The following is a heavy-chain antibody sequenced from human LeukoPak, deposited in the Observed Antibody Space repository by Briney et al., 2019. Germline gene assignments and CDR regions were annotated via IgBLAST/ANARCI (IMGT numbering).Heavy chain of an antibody. Sequence: SETLSLTCAVNGGSFSGYYWSWIRQPPGKGLEWIGEINHSGSTSYNPSLKSRVTISVDTSKNQFSLKLSSVTAADTAVYYCARVDITGTRPFDYWGQGTLVTVSS. CDR1: GGSFSGYY. D-gene: IGHD1-7*01. CDR2: INHSGST. V-gene: IGHV4-34*01. J-gene: IGHJ4*02. CDR3: ARVDITGTRPFDY.